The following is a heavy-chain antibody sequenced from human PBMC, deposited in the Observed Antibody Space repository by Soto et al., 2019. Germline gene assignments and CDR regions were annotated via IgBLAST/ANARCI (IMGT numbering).Heavy chain of an antibody. V-gene: IGHV4-59*01. CDR1: GGSISGYS. D-gene: IGHD4-17*01. CDR2: VYYSGGT. Sequence: SETLSLTCPFSGGSISGYSWIWIRQSPGKGLEWIGYVYYSGGTNYSPSLKGRVTISVDTTENQISLKVSSVTAADTAVYYCGREKTPVSPHYSYNGMDVWGQGTTVTVSS. J-gene: IGHJ6*02. CDR3: GREKTPVSPHYSYNGMDV.